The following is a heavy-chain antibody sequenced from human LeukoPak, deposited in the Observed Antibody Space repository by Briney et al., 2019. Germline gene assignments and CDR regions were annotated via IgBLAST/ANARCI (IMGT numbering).Heavy chain of an antibody. J-gene: IGHJ6*03. V-gene: IGHV1-8*03. CDR2: MNPNGGNT. D-gene: IGHD2-2*01. CDR3: ARGVRARSSTSSYYYYYYYMDV. CDR1: GYTFTSYD. Sequence: GASVKVSCKASGYTFTSYDINWVRQATGQGLEWMGWMNPNGGNTGYAQKFQGRVTITRNTSISTAYMELSSLRSEDTAVYYCARGVRARSSTSSYYYYYYYMDVWGKGTTVTVSS.